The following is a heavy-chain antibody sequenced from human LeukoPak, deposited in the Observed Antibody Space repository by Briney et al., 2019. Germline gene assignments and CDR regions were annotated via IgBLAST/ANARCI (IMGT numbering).Heavy chain of an antibody. CDR3: VRAPPNWGFNF. Sequence: ASVKVSCKASGYTFTSYDINWVRQATEKGGEWMGWMSPNSGNTGYAQKFQGRVTMTRDTSVTTAYMELSNLRSEDTAVYYCVRAPPNWGFNFWGQGTLVTVSS. CDR1: GYTFTSYD. J-gene: IGHJ5*01. V-gene: IGHV1-8*01. D-gene: IGHD1-1*01. CDR2: MSPNSGNT.